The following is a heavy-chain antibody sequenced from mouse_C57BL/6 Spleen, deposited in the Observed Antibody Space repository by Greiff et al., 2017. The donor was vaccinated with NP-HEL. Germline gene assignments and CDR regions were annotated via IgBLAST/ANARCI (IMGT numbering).Heavy chain of an antibody. V-gene: IGHV1-64*01. CDR3: ARRYDGYYGYYFDY. J-gene: IGHJ2*01. D-gene: IGHD2-3*01. CDR1: GYTFTSYW. CDR2: IHPNSGST. Sequence: QVQLQQPGAELVKPGASVKLSCKASGYTFTSYWMHWVKQRPGQGLEWIGMIHPNSGSTNYNEKFKSKATLTVDKSSSTAYMQLSSLTSEDSAVYYCARRYDGYYGYYFDYWGQGTTLTVSS.